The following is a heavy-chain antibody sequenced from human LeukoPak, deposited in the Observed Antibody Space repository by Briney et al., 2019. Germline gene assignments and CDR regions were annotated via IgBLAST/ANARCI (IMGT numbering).Heavy chain of an antibody. D-gene: IGHD6-13*01. CDR3: ARGRGARSSRWYNWFDP. CDR2: INHSGST. J-gene: IGHJ5*02. Sequence: SETLSLTCAVYGGSFSAYYWSWSRQPPGRGLEWSGEINHSGSTNYNPSLKSRVTISIDTSKTQFSLEMSSVTAADTAVYYCARGRGARSSRWYNWFDPWGQGTLVTVSS. CDR1: GGSFSAYY. V-gene: IGHV4-34*01.